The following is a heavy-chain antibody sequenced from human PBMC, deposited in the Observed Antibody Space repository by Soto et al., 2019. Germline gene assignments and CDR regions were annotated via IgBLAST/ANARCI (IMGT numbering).Heavy chain of an antibody. CDR2: IDPSDSYT. CDR1: GYSFTSYW. CDR3: ARLFHGSGSYYWFDP. V-gene: IGHV5-10-1*01. D-gene: IGHD3-10*01. J-gene: IGHJ5*02. Sequence: GESLKISCKGSGYSFTSYWISWVRQMPGKGLEWMGRIDPSDSYTNYSPSFQGHVTISADKSISTAYLQWSSLKASDTAMYYCARLFHGSGSYYWFDPWGQGTLVTVSS.